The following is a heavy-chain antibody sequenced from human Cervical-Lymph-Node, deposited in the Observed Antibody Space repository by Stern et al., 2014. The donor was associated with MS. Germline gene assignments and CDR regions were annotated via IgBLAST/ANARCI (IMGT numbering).Heavy chain of an antibody. CDR3: ARDYYDFWSGSVYYFDY. CDR1: GYTFTSYG. J-gene: IGHJ4*02. CDR2: ISAYNGNT. D-gene: IGHD3-3*01. Sequence: QMQLVQSGAEVKKPGASVKVSCKASGYTFTSYGISWVRQAPGQGLEWMGWISAYNGNTSYAQKLQGRVTMTTDTSTSTAYMELRSLRSDDTAVYYCARDYYDFWSGSVYYFDYWGQGTLVTVSS. V-gene: IGHV1-18*01.